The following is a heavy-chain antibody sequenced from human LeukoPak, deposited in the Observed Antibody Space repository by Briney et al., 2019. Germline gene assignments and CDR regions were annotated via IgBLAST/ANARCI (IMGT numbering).Heavy chain of an antibody. CDR3: VRGGGPSYKYNAFDI. Sequence: QPGGSLRLSCAASGFTFSSYAMNWVRQAPGKGLEWVAYITNSGSTIDYADSVKGRFTISRDNARNSLYLQMSSLRAEDTAVYYCVRGGGPSYKYNAFDIWGQRTMVTVSS. J-gene: IGHJ3*02. CDR2: ITNSGSTI. CDR1: GFTFSSYA. V-gene: IGHV3-48*03. D-gene: IGHD2-15*01.